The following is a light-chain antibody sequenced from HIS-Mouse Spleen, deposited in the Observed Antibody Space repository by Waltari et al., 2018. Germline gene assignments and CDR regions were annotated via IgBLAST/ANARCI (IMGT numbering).Light chain of an antibody. V-gene: IGLV3-1*01. CDR2: KDS. J-gene: IGLJ2*01. CDR1: KLGDKY. CDR3: QAWDSSTVV. Sequence: SYELTQPPSVSVSPGQTASITCSGDKLGDKYACWYQQKPGQSPVLVIYKDSKRPSGIPARFSGSNSGNTATLTISGTQARDEADYYCQAWDSSTVVFGGGTKLTVL.